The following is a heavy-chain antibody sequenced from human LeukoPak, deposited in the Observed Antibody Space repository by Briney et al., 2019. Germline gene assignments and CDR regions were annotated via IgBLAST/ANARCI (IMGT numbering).Heavy chain of an antibody. V-gene: IGHV3-11*05. CDR1: GFTFSDYY. Sequence: PGGSLRLSCAASGFTFSDYYMSWIGQAPGKGLEWVSFISSTSSYIKDADSVKGRFTISRDNAKKSLYLQMNSLRAEDTAVYYCARDSSGWSVDYWGQGTLVTVSS. D-gene: IGHD6-19*01. CDR2: ISSTSSYI. J-gene: IGHJ4*02. CDR3: ARDSSGWSVDY.